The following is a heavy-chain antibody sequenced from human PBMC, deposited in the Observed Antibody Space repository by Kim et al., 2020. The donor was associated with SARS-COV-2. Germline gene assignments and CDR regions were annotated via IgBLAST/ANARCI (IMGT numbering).Heavy chain of an antibody. J-gene: IGHJ4*02. CDR2: ILNDESNT. D-gene: IGHD6-25*01. Sequence: GGSLRLSCAASGLTFSNFGMHLVRQAPGKGLEWGTFILNDESNTNYADPVKGRFTIHRDNSKKTLYLQMDSLRTEDTAGYCCLKGGMSIPAGNDYWGQGTLVTVSS. V-gene: IGHV3-30*18. CDR3: LKGGMSIPAGNDY. CDR1: GLTFSNFG.